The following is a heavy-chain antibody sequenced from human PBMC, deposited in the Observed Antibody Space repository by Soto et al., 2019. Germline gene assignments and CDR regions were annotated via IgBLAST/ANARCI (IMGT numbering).Heavy chain of an antibody. V-gene: IGHV4-59*08. CDR1: GGSFSGYY. CDR2: IFYSGST. Sequence: PSETLSLTCAAYGGSFSGYYWTWIRQPPGKGLELIAYIFYSGSTNYNPSLKSRVTISVDTSKNQFSLKLSSVTAADTAVYYCGRNYGDYVDYWGQGPLVTASS. J-gene: IGHJ4*02. D-gene: IGHD4-17*01. CDR3: GRNYGDYVDY.